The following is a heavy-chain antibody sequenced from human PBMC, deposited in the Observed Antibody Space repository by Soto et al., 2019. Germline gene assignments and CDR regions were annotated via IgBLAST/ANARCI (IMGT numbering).Heavy chain of an antibody. CDR2: IIPIFGTA. D-gene: IGHD3-22*01. J-gene: IGHJ6*02. CDR1: GGTFSSYA. CDR3: ARDGGYYDSSGDSNYYYYGMDV. Sequence: EASVKVSCKASGGTFSSYAISWVRQAPGQGLEWMGGIIPIFGTANYAQKFQGRVTITADESTSTAYMELSSLRSVDTAVYYCARDGGYYDSSGDSNYYYYGMDVWGQGTTVTVSS. V-gene: IGHV1-69*13.